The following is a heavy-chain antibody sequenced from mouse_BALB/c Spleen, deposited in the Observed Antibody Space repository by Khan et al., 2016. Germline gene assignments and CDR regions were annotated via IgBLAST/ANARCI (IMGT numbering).Heavy chain of an antibody. J-gene: IGHJ3*01. CDR2: ISYSGIT. Sequence: EVQLQESGPGLVKPSQSLSLTCTVTGYSITSDYAWNWIRQFPGNKLEWMGYISYSGITSYNPPLKSRISITRDTSKNQFFLQLISVTTEDTAPYYCAYYGYYAWFPYWGQGTLVTVSA. CDR1: GYSITSDYA. D-gene: IGHD2-3*01. V-gene: IGHV3-2*02. CDR3: AYYGYYAWFPY.